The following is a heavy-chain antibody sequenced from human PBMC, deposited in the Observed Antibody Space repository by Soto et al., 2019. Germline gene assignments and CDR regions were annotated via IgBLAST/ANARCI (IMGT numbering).Heavy chain of an antibody. V-gene: IGHV1-69*01. CDR2: LIPILGTA. D-gene: IGHD3-16*02. Sequence: QVQLVQSGAEVKKPGSSVKVSCKASGNTFSKYAISWVRQAPGQGLEWMGGLIPILGTAKYAQKFQGRVTITADESTRTAYMELSSVRFEDTAVYYCARDSQDYIWGSYRNGMDVWGQGTTVSVSS. CDR3: ARDSQDYIWGSYRNGMDV. J-gene: IGHJ6*02. CDR1: GNTFSKYA.